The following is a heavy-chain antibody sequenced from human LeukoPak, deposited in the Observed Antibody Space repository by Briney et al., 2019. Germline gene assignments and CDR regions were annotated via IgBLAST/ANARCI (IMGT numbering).Heavy chain of an antibody. CDR3: ARGILVGATGYYYMDV. V-gene: IGHV1-18*01. D-gene: IGHD1-26*01. Sequence: ASVKVSCKASGYTFTSYGISWVRQAPGQGLEWMGWISAYNGNTNYAQKLQGRVTMTTDTSTSTAYMELSSLRSEDTAVYYCARGILVGATGYYYMDVWGKGTTVTISS. J-gene: IGHJ6*03. CDR1: GYTFTSYG. CDR2: ISAYNGNT.